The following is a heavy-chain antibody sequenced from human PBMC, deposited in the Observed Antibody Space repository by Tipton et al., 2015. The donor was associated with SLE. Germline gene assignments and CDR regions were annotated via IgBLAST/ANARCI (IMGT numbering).Heavy chain of an antibody. CDR3: AGDDYASGIT. J-gene: IGHJ5*02. V-gene: IGHV3-21*03. D-gene: IGHD3-10*01. CDR1: GFSFSTYS. CDR2: VYSSGIT. Sequence: SLRLSCAASGFSFSTYSMNWVRQAPGKGLQWVTLVYSSGITHYADSVKGRFTISRDNAKNSLYLQMNSLRVENTAVYFCAGDDYASGITWGQGTLVTVSS.